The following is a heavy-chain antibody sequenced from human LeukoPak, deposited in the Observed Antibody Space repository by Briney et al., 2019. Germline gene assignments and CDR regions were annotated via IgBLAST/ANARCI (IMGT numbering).Heavy chain of an antibody. V-gene: IGHV3-23*01. CDR2: ISGSGGST. Sequence: GGSLRLSCAASGFTFSSYSMNWVRQAPGKGLEWVSAISGSGGSTYYADSMKGRFTISRDNSKNTLYLQMNSLRAEDTAVYYCAKLVRFLEWSYFDYWGQGTLVTVSS. D-gene: IGHD3-3*01. CDR1: GFTFSSYS. J-gene: IGHJ4*02. CDR3: AKLVRFLEWSYFDY.